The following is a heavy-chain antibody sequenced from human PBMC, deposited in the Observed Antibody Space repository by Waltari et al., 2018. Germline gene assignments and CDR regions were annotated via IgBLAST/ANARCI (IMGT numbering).Heavy chain of an antibody. J-gene: IGHJ6*02. Sequence: EVQLLESGGGLVQPGGSLRLSCAASGFTFSSYAMSWVRQAPGKGLEWVSAISGSGGSTYYADSVKGRFTISRDNSKNRLYLQMNSLRAEDTAVYYCAKIKHGDYGDYYYGMDVWGQGTTVTVSS. CDR2: ISGSGGST. CDR3: AKIKHGDYGDYYYGMDV. D-gene: IGHD4-17*01. CDR1: GFTFSSYA. V-gene: IGHV3-23*01.